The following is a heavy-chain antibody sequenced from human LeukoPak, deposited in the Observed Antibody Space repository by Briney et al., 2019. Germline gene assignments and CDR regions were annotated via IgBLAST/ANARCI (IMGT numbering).Heavy chain of an antibody. V-gene: IGHV3-23*01. CDR3: AKEINHQWLVPLDAFDI. CDR1: GFSFTSYA. J-gene: IGHJ3*02. CDR2: ISGSGTTI. D-gene: IGHD6-19*01. Sequence: PGGSLRLSCAAFGFSFTSYAMSWVRQAPGKGLDWVSGISGSGTTIYYADSAKGRFTISRDNSKNTLYLQMNSLRAEDTAVYYCAKEINHQWLVPLDAFDIWGQGTMVTVSS.